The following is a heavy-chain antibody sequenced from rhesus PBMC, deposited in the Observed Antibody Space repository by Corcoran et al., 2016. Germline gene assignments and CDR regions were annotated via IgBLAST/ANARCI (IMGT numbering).Heavy chain of an antibody. V-gene: IGHV4-65*01. CDR3: ARGWNGFDY. CDR1: GSSVSSSNW. CDR2: ISGSSGST. Sequence: QVQLQESGPGLVKPSETLSLTCAVSGSSVSSSNWWSWIRQPPGKGLEWIGYISGSSGSTYYNPSLKSRVTISTDTSKNQFSLKLSSVTAADTAVYYCARGWNGFDYWGQGVLVTVSS. D-gene: IGHD1-32*01. J-gene: IGHJ4*01.